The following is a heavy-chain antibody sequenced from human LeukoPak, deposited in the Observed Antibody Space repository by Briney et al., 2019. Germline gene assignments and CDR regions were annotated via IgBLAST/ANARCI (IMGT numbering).Heavy chain of an antibody. CDR2: IYYSGST. V-gene: IGHV4-61*02. CDR1: GASISRGTHY. CDR3: ARGALDSSGSTFDY. D-gene: IGHD3-22*01. J-gene: IGHJ4*02. Sequence: SQTLSLTCTVSGASISRGTHYWSWIRQPAGKGLEWIGSIYYSGSTYYNPSLKSRVTISVDTSKNQFSLKLSSVTAADTAVYYCARGALDSSGSTFDYWGQGTLVTVSS.